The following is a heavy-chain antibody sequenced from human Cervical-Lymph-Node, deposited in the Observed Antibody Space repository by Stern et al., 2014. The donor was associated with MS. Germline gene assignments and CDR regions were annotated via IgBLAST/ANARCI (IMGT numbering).Heavy chain of an antibody. Sequence: VQLVQSGAEVKKPGASVKASCKASGYTFTSYYMHWVRQAPGQGLEWMGIINPSGGSTSYAQKCQGRVSMSRDTSTSTVYMELSSLRSEDTAVYYCARERAVTTYDYYYGMDVWGQGTTVTVSS. CDR3: ARERAVTTYDYYYGMDV. J-gene: IGHJ6*02. CDR1: GYTFTSYY. V-gene: IGHV1-46*01. CDR2: INPSGGST. D-gene: IGHD4-17*01.